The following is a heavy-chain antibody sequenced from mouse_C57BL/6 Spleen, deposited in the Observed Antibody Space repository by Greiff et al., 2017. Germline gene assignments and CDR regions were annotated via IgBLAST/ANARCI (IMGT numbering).Heavy chain of an antibody. CDR2: INPNNGGT. CDR1: GYTFTDYN. CDR3: ASGHYYYYGSSPFAY. D-gene: IGHD1-1*01. Sequence: VQLQQSGPELVKPGASVKIPCKASGYTFTDYNMDWVKQSHGKSLEWIGDINPNNGGTIYNQKFKGKATLTLDKSSSTAYMELRSRTSEDTAVYYCASGHYYYYGSSPFAYWGQGTLVTVSA. V-gene: IGHV1-18*01. J-gene: IGHJ3*01.